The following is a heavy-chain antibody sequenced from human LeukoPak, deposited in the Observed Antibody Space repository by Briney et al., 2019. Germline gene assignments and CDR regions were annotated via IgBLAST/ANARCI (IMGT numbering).Heavy chain of an antibody. CDR3: AELGITMIGGV. D-gene: IGHD3-10*02. V-gene: IGHV3-21*01. CDR2: ISSTSSFI. CDR1: GFTFSAYS. J-gene: IGHJ6*04. Sequence: GGSLRLSCAASGFTFSAYSMNWDRQAPGKGLEWVSSISSTSSFIYYADSLKDRFTISRDNAKNSLYLQMNSLRAEDTAVYYFAELGITMIGGVWGKGTTVTISS.